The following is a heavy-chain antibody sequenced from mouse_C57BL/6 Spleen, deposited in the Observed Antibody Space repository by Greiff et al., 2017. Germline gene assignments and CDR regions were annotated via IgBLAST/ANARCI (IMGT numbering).Heavy chain of an antibody. J-gene: IGHJ3*01. CDR3: TTYGYYEAY. V-gene: IGHV14-4*01. Sequence: VQLQQSGAELVRPGASVKLSCTASGFNIKDDYMHWVKQRPEQGLEWIGWIDPENGDTEYASKFQGKATITADTSSNTAYLQLSSLTSEDTAVDYCTTYGYYEAYWGQGTLVTVSA. D-gene: IGHD2-3*01. CDR2: IDPENGDT. CDR1: GFNIKDDY.